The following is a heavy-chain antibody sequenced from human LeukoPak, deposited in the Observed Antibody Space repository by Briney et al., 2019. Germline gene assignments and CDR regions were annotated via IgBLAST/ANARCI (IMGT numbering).Heavy chain of an antibody. Sequence: RASVKVSCKASGGTFSSYAISWVRQAPGQGLEWMGRITPILGIANYAQKFQGRVTITADKSTSTAYMELSSLRSEDTAVYYCARSRPGFGELLYLRYWGQGTLVTVSS. CDR3: ARSRPGFGELLYLRY. D-gene: IGHD3-10*01. CDR1: GGTFSSYA. J-gene: IGHJ4*02. CDR2: ITPILGIA. V-gene: IGHV1-69*04.